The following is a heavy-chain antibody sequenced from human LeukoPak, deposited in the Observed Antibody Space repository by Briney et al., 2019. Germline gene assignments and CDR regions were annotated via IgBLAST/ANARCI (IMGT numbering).Heavy chain of an antibody. CDR1: GYTFSSYA. J-gene: IGHJ4*02. V-gene: IGHV3-23*01. CDR3: VKGYYDYVWGSYYFDY. CDR2: ISGSGGST. Sequence: QPGGSLRLSCAASGYTFSSYAMSWVRQAPGKGREWVSAISGSGGSTYYADSVKGRFTISRDNSRDTLYLQMNSLRAEDTAVYYCVKGYYDYVWGSYYFDYWGQGTLVTVSS. D-gene: IGHD3-16*01.